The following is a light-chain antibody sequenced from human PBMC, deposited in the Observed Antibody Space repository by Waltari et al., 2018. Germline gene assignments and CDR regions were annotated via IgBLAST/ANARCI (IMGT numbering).Light chain of an antibody. Sequence: QSALTQPASVSGSPGQSPTTSCPGTRSAVGGYNHACWYQHHPGKAPKLMIYDVSYRPSGVSNRFSGSKSGNTASLTISGLQAEDEADYYCASYTSSSTWVFGGGTKLTVL. J-gene: IGLJ3*02. CDR3: ASYTSSSTWV. CDR2: DVS. V-gene: IGLV2-14*03. CDR1: RSAVGGYNH.